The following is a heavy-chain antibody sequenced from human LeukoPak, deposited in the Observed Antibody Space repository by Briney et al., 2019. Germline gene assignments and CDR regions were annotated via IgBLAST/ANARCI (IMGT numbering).Heavy chain of an antibody. J-gene: IGHJ4*02. D-gene: IGHD3-10*01. CDR3: ARDREYYYGSGASLPFDY. CDR2: INPNSGGT. V-gene: IGHV1-2*02. CDR1: GHTFTGYY. Sequence: GASVKVSCKASGHTFTGYYMHWVRQAPGQGLEWVGWINPNSGGTSYAQNLQGRVTMTTDTSTSTAYMELRSLRSDDTAMYYCARDREYYYGSGASLPFDYWGQGTLVTVSS.